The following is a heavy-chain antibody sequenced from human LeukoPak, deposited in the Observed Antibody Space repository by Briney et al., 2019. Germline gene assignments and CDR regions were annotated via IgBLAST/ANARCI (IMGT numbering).Heavy chain of an antibody. CDR1: GGSVSDYY. J-gene: IGHJ4*02. CDR3: ARAGYGDSDFDY. CDR2: IYHTGST. V-gene: IGHV4-59*08. Sequence: SETLSLTCTISGGSVSDYYWSWIRQSPGKGLEWIGYIYHTGSTSYSPSLKSRVTISVDTSKNQFSLKPNSVTAADTAVYYCARAGYGDSDFDYWGQGTLVTVSS. D-gene: IGHD4-17*01.